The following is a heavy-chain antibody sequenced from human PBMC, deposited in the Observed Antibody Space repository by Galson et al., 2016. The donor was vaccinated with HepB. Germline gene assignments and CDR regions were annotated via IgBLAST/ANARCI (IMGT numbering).Heavy chain of an antibody. CDR3: ARDQKYRGTDFYYAMDV. D-gene: IGHD3/OR15-3a*01. J-gene: IGHJ6*04. V-gene: IGHV3-30-3*01. CDR1: GFTFSQFA. CDR2: ISYTGTKK. Sequence: SLRLSCAASGFTFSQFAVHWVRQAPGRGLEWVAVISYTGTKKYYTDSVKGRFTVSRDDSKNTLYLQMNTLIPEDTAVYYCARDQKYRGTDFYYAMDVWGKGATVTVSS.